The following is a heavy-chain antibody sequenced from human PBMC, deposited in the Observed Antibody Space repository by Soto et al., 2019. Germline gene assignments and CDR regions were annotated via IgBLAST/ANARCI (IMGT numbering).Heavy chain of an antibody. J-gene: IGHJ4*02. CDR2: VTHSGST. Sequence: QVHLQQWGAGLLKPSETLSLTCGVYGGSLRGSYWSWIRQPPGKALEWLGKVTHSGSTTFNPSPKSRVSVSVDTSDNQFSLKLTSVTAADTAVYYCARGHIPVYGPVPDYFDSWGQGTLGTVSS. D-gene: IGHD2-21*01. CDR3: ARGHIPVYGPVPDYFDS. CDR1: GGSLRGSY. V-gene: IGHV4-34*02.